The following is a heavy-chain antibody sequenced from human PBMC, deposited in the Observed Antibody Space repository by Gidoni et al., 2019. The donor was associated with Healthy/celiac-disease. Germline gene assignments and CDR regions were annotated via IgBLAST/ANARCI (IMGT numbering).Heavy chain of an antibody. CDR3: ARPYSGYDDWFDP. V-gene: IGHV5-51*01. CDR1: GYSFTSYW. D-gene: IGHD5-12*01. Sequence: EVQLVQSGAEVTKPGESLKISCKGSGYSFTSYWLGWVRQMPGKGLEWMGIIYPGDSDTRYSPSFQGQVTISADKSISTADLQWSSLKASDTAMYYCARPYSGYDDWFDPWGQGTLVTVSS. CDR2: IYPGDSDT. J-gene: IGHJ5*02.